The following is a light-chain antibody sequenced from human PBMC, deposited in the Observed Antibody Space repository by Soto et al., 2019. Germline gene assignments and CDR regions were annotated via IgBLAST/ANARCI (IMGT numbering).Light chain of an antibody. V-gene: IGLV2-14*03. CDR2: DVS. CDR1: SSDVGGYNY. Sequence: QSALTQPASVSVSPGQSITISCTGTSSDVGGYNYVSWYQQHPGKAPKLMIYDVSNRPSGVSNRFSGSMSGNTASLTISGLHAEDESDYYCSSYTGGSTYVFGAGTKLTVL. CDR3: SSYTGGSTYV. J-gene: IGLJ1*01.